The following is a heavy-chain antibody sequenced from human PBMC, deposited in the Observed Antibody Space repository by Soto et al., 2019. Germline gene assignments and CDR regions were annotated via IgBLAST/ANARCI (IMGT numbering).Heavy chain of an antibody. Sequence: PSQTLSLTCAISGDSVSSNSAAWNWIRQSPSRGLEWLGRTYYRSKWYNDYAVSVKSRITINPDTSKNQFSLQLNSVTPEDTAVYYCARDIGYCSGGSCYSGDWFDPWGQGTLVPSPQ. CDR1: GDSVSSNSAA. J-gene: IGHJ5*02. CDR2: TYYRSKWYN. D-gene: IGHD2-15*01. CDR3: ARDIGYCSGGSCYSGDWFDP. V-gene: IGHV6-1*01.